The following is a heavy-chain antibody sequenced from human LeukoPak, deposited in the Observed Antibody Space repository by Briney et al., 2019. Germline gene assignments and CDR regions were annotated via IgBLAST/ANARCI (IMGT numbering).Heavy chain of an antibody. D-gene: IGHD6-19*01. V-gene: IGHV3-66*01. CDR3: AKERSLEIAVAGTIFDY. Sequence: GGSLRLSCAASGFTFINYAVTWVRQAPGKGLEWVSVIYSGGDTYYADSVKGRFTISRDNSKNMIYLEMSSLKAEGTAVYYCAKERSLEIAVAGTIFDYWGQGTLVTVSS. CDR1: GFTFINYA. CDR2: IYSGGDT. J-gene: IGHJ4*02.